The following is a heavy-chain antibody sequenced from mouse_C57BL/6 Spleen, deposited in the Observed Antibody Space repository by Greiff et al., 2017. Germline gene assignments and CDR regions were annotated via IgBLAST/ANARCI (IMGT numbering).Heavy chain of an antibody. CDR1: GYTFTEYT. V-gene: IGHV1-62-2*01. CDR3: ARHESRTAQASPFDY. Sequence: QVQLKESGAELVKPGASVKLSCKASGYTFTEYTIHWVKQRSGQGLEWIGWFYPGSGSIKYNEKFKDKATLTADKSSSTVYMELSRLTSEDSAVYFCARHESRTAQASPFDYWGQGTTLTVSS. D-gene: IGHD3-2*02. J-gene: IGHJ2*01. CDR2: FYPGSGSI.